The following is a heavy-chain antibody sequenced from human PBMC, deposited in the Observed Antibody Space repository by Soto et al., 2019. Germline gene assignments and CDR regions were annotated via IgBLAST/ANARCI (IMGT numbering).Heavy chain of an antibody. CDR2: ICAYNGNT. V-gene: IGHV1-18*01. J-gene: IGHJ4*02. Sequence: PVKVTCKAPRYTLASYSIWWMRQDPEQGLEWMGWICAYNGNTNYAQKLQGRVTMTTDTSTSTAYMELRSLRSDVTAVYYCARDPPPPDYWGQGTLVTVSS. CDR1: RYTLASYS. CDR3: ARDPPPPDY.